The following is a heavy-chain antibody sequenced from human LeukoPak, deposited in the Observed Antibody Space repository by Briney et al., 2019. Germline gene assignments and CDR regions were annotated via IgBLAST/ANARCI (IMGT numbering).Heavy chain of an antibody. CDR1: GYTFTGYY. Sequence: ASVKVSCKASGYTFTGYYMHWVRQAPGQGLEWMGWINPNSGGTNCAQKFQGRVTMTRDTSISTAYMELSRLRSDDTAVYYCARGASVYGSMDPHPNDYWGQGTLVTVSS. CDR2: INPNSGGT. CDR3: ARGASVYGSMDPHPNDY. D-gene: IGHD3-10*01. J-gene: IGHJ4*02. V-gene: IGHV1-2*02.